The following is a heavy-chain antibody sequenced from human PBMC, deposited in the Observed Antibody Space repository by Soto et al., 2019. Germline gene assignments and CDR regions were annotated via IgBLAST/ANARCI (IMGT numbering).Heavy chain of an antibody. CDR1: GYTFTSYD. D-gene: IGHD2-8*01. Sequence: ASVKVSCKASGYTFTSYDINWVRQATGQGLEWMGWMNPNSGNTGYAQKFQGRVTMTRNTSISTAYMELSSLRSEDTAVYYCAREAGYCTNGVCSDGYFDLWGRGTLVTAPQ. CDR2: MNPNSGNT. J-gene: IGHJ2*01. V-gene: IGHV1-8*01. CDR3: AREAGYCTNGVCSDGYFDL.